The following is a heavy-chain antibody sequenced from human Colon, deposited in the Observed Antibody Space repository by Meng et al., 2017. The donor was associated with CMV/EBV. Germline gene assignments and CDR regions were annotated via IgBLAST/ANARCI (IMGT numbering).Heavy chain of an antibody. CDR1: QFTFSSYG. D-gene: IGHD2-2*01. CDR3: ARPDQYCSSATCSFFQH. CDR2: IRHDGSNT. J-gene: IGHJ1*01. Sequence: GESLKISCVASQFTFSSYGMHWVRQAPGKGLEWVAFIRHDGSNTYYADSVRGRVSISRDNSKNTLYLQMNSLRSEDTAVYYCARPDQYCSSATCSFFQHWGQGTRVTVSS. V-gene: IGHV3-30*02.